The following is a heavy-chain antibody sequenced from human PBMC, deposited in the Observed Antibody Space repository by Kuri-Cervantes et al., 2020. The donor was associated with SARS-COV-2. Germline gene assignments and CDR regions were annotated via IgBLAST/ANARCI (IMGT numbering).Heavy chain of an antibody. Sequence: GGSLRLSCAASGFTFSSYAMSWVRQAPGKGLEWVSAISGSGGSTYYADSVKGRFTISRDNSRNTLYLQMDYLRADDTAVYYCAKHEVRTYDYWGQGTLVTVSS. CDR2: ISGSGGST. CDR1: GFTFSSYA. J-gene: IGHJ4*02. D-gene: IGHD3/OR15-3a*01. V-gene: IGHV3-23*01. CDR3: AKHEVRTYDY.